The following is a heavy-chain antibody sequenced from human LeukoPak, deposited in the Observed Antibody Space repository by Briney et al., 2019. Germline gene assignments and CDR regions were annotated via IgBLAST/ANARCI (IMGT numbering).Heavy chain of an antibody. CDR1: GGSFSGNY. J-gene: IGHJ4*02. V-gene: IGHV4-34*01. CDR3: ARRTGTYYYDSSGYSPWRYYFDY. CDR2: INHSGTT. D-gene: IGHD3-22*01. Sequence: SETLSLTCAVYGGSFSGNYWSWIRQPPGKGLEWIGDINHSGTTNYSPSLKSRVTISVDTSKNQFSLKLSSVTAADTAVFYCARRTGTYYYDSSGYSPWRYYFDYWGQGTLVTVSS.